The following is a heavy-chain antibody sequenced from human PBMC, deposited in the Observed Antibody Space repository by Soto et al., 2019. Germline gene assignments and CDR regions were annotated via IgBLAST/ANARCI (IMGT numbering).Heavy chain of an antibody. CDR3: ARGFGDYGDDFDY. Sequence: GGSLRLSCAASGFTFSRYGMHWVRQAPGKGLEWVAVIWYDGSNKYYADSVKGRFTISRDNSKNTLYLQMNSLRAEDTAVYYCARGFGDYGDDFDYWGQGTLVTVSS. D-gene: IGHD4-17*01. J-gene: IGHJ4*02. V-gene: IGHV3-33*01. CDR2: IWYDGSNK. CDR1: GFTFSRYG.